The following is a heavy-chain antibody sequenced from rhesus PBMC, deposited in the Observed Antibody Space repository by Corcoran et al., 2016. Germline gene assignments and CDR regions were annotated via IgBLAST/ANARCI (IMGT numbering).Heavy chain of an antibody. D-gene: IGHD5-36*01. J-gene: IGHJ4*01. CDR2: INGNSGSN. CDR3: ARPRGYSYGYHY. Sequence: QVQLQESGPGLVKPSETLSLPCAVSGSSISCFCWQLLRPPPGKGLEWIGEINGNSGSNNYNPSLKSRVTISKDASKNQFSLKLSSVTAADTAVYYCARPRGYSYGYHYWGQGVLVTVSS. V-gene: IGHV4-80*01. CDR1: GSSISCFC.